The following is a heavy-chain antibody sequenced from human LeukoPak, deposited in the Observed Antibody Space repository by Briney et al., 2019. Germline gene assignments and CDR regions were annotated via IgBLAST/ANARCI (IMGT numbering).Heavy chain of an antibody. V-gene: IGHV4-59*01. CDR1: GGSISSYY. CDR3: ARAPRDGYTRD. CDR2: IYYSGST. D-gene: IGHD5-24*01. J-gene: IGHJ4*02. Sequence: SETLSLTCTVSGGSISSYYWSWIRQPPGKGLEWIGYIYYSGSTNYNPSLKSRVTISVDTSKNQFSLKLSSVTAADTAVYYCARAPRDGYTRDWGQGTLVTVSS.